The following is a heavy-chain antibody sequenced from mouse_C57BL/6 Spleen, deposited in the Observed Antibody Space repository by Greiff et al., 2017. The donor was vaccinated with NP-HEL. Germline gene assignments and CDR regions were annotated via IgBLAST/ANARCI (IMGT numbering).Heavy chain of an antibody. CDR2: IYPGDGDT. CDR3: ARVHGSSPYYFDY. D-gene: IGHD1-1*01. J-gene: IGHJ2*01. V-gene: IGHV1-80*01. Sequence: VQLQQSGAELVKPGASVKISCKASGYAFSSYWMNWVKQRPGKGLEWIGQIYPGDGDTNYNGKFKGKATLTADKSSSTAYMQLSSLTAEDSAVYVCARVHGSSPYYFDYWGQGTTLTVSS. CDR1: GYAFSSYW.